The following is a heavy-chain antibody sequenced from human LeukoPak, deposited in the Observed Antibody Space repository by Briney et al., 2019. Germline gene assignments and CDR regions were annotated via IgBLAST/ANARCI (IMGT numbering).Heavy chain of an antibody. D-gene: IGHD5-24*01. J-gene: IGHJ4*02. CDR1: GFTFSSYW. Sequence: PGGSLRLSCAASGFTFSSYWMHWVRQAPGKGLVWVSRINSDGSITNYADSVKGRFTISRDNAKNTLYLQMDSLRAEDTAVYYCARVLEMATILDYWGQGTLVTVSS. CDR2: INSDGSIT. V-gene: IGHV3-74*01. CDR3: ARVLEMATILDY.